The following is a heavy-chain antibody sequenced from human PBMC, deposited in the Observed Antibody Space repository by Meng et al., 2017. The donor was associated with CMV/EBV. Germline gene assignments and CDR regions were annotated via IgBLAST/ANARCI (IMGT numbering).Heavy chain of an antibody. CDR3: AKGGEGYSYGYDY. CDR2: IRSKANSYAT. CDR1: GFTFSGSA. V-gene: IGHV3-73*01. J-gene: IGHJ4*03. Sequence: GESLKISCAASGFTFSGSAMHWVRQASGKGLEWVGRIRSKANSYATADAATVKGRFTISRDDSKNTAYLQMNSLKTEDTAVYYCAKGGEGYSYGYDYWGQGTMVTVSS. D-gene: IGHD5-18*01.